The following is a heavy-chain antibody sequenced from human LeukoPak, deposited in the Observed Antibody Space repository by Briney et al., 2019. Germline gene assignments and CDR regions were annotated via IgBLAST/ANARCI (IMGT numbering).Heavy chain of an antibody. CDR2: IYYSGST. CDR1: GGSISSYY. Sequence: SETLSLTCTVSGGSISSYYWSWIRQPPRKGLEWIGYIYYSGSTNYNPSLKSRVTISVDTSKNQFSLKLSSVTAADTAVYYCARVRGYCSSGSCGMDVWGQGTTVTVSS. J-gene: IGHJ6*02. D-gene: IGHD2-15*01. CDR3: ARVRGYCSSGSCGMDV. V-gene: IGHV4-59*08.